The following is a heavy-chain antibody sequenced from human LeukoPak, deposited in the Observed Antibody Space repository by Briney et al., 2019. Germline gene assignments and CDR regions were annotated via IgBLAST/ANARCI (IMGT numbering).Heavy chain of an antibody. J-gene: IGHJ4*01. Sequence: PGGSLRLSCKGFGYSFTSYWIGWVRQVPGKGLDWMGIIYPGDSDTRYSPSFQGQVTISADKSIGTAHLQWSSLKASDTAMYYCARQTDYLFDYWGQGTLVIVSS. CDR2: IYPGDSDT. V-gene: IGHV5-51*01. CDR1: GYSFTSYW. CDR3: ARQTDYLFDY. D-gene: IGHD4-11*01.